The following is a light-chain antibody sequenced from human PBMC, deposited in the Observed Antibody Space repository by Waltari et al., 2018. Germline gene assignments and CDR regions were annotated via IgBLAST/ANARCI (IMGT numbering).Light chain of an antibody. CDR3: QSADSTGTLRV. CDR1: GLPKQY. V-gene: IGLV3-25*03. CDR2: KDT. Sequence: SFELTQPPSVSVSPGQTARITSSGAGLPKQYAFWYQQTSGQAPVLVIYKDTKRPSGIPERFSGSSSETIVTLTISGVQAEDEADYYCQSADSTGTLRVFGGGTKLTVL. J-gene: IGLJ3*02.